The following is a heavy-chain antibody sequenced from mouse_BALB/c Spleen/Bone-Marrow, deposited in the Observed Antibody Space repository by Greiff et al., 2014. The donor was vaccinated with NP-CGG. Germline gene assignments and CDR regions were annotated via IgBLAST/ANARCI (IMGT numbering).Heavy chain of an antibody. CDR1: GYTFSSYW. CDR3: ARVLYYCNYASFAY. V-gene: IGHV1-9*01. J-gene: IGHJ3*01. CDR2: ILPGSGSS. Sequence: VQRVESGAELMKPGASVKISCKASGYTFSSYWIEWFKLRPGHGLEWIGEILPGSGSSNYNMKFKGKATFTADTSSNTAYMQLSSLTSKDSAVYYSARVLYYCNYASFAYWGQGTLVTVSA. D-gene: IGHD2-1*01.